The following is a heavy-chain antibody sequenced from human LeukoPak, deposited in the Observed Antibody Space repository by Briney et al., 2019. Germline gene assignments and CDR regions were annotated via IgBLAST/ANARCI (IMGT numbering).Heavy chain of an antibody. CDR2: INAYDGKT. CDR3: ARDFGYCSSTSCRYYYYCGMDV. D-gene: IGHD2-2*03. J-gene: IGHJ6*02. V-gene: IGHV1-18*01. CDR1: VYTFTSYG. Sequence: ASVTVSCKASVYTFTSYGISWVRQAPGQGREWVGWINAYDGKTDYAQKLQARVTMTTDTSTSTAYMELRSLRPDDTAVYYCARDFGYCSSTSCRYYYYCGMDVWGQGTTVTVS.